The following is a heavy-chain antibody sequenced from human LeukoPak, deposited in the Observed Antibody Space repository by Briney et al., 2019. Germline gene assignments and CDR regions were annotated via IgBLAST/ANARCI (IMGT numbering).Heavy chain of an antibody. CDR2: IYHSGST. J-gene: IGHJ5*02. Sequence: SETLSLTCTVSGYSISSGYYWGWIRQPPGKGLEWIGSIYHSGSTYYNPSLKSRVTISVDTSKNQFSLKLSSVTAADTAVYYCARHHERKRRRGPGWFDPWGQGTLVTVSS. D-gene: IGHD1-1*01. CDR1: GYSISSGYY. CDR3: ARHHERKRRRGPGWFDP. V-gene: IGHV4-38-2*02.